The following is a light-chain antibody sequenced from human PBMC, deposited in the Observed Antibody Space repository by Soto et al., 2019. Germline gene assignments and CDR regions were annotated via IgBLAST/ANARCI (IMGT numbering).Light chain of an antibody. CDR2: GAS. Sequence: DIVMTQSPDSLAVSLGERATINCKSSRRVLYSSNNKNYLAWYQQKPGQAPRLLIYGASNRATGIPDRFSGSGSGTDFTLTISRLEPEDFAVYYCQQYGSSGTFGQGTKVDIK. V-gene: IGKV4-1*01. CDR3: QQYGSSGT. CDR1: RRVLYSSNNKNY. J-gene: IGKJ1*01.